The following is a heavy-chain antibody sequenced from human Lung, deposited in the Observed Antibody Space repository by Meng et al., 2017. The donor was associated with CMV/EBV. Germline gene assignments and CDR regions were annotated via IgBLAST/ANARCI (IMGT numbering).Heavy chain of an antibody. CDR2: ISWDGDTT. CDR3: AKETSNYDFWSGYYTGVLDP. D-gene: IGHD3-3*01. Sequence: ESLKTPCAALGFTLDAYTMDWVRQAPGKGLEWVSLISWDGDTTYYADSVKSRFSISRDYSKNSLYLRMSSLRTEDTALYYCAKETSNYDFWSGYYTGVLDPWXQRALVTVSS. V-gene: IGHV3-43*01. J-gene: IGHJ5*02. CDR1: GFTLDAYT.